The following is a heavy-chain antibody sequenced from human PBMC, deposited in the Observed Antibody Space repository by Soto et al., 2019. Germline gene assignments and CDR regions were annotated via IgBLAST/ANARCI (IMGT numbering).Heavy chain of an antibody. CDR1: GFTFSSYA. CDR3: ASLLDTAMVIIDY. J-gene: IGHJ4*02. CDR2: ISYDGSNK. V-gene: IGHV3-30-3*01. Sequence: QVQLVESGGGVVQPGRSLRLSCAASGFTFSSYAMHWVRQAPGKGLEWVAVISYDGSNKYYADSVKGRFTISRDNSKNTLYLQMNSLRAEDTAVYYCASLLDTAMVIIDYWGQGTLVTVSS. D-gene: IGHD5-18*01.